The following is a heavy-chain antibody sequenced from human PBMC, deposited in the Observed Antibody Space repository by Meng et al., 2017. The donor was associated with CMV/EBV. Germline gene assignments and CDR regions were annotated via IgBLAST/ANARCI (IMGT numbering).Heavy chain of an antibody. D-gene: IGHD3-3*01. Sequence: GGSLRLSCAASGFTFSSYWMSWVRQAPGKGLEWVSSISSSSSYIYYADSVKGRFTISRDNAKNSLYLQMNSLRAEDTAVYYCARDQSDYDFWSGWSYGMDVWGQGTTVTVSS. V-gene: IGHV3-21*01. CDR1: GFTFSSYW. CDR2: ISSSSSYI. CDR3: ARDQSDYDFWSGWSYGMDV. J-gene: IGHJ6*02.